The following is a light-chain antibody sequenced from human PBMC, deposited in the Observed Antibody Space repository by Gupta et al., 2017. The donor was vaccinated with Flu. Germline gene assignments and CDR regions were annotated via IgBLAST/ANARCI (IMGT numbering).Light chain of an antibody. J-gene: IGKJ3*01. CDR3: QQYYGTPFT. CDR1: QSVLYTSNNKNY. CDR2: WAS. Sequence: DFVLTQSPASLTLSLGDRATVNCKSSQSVLYTSNNKNYLAWYQQRPGQPPKLLIYWASTRESGVPDRFSGSGSETDFTLTIDSLRAEDVAIYFCQQYYGTPFTFGPGTKVQIK. V-gene: IGKV4-1*01.